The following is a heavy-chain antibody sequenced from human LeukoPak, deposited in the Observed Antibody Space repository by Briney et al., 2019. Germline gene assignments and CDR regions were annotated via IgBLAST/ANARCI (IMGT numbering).Heavy chain of an antibody. CDR3: AKDAPGGSYGAEYFQH. CDR2: ISWDGGST. Sequence: GGSLRLSCAASGFTFDVYTMHWDRQAPGKGLEWVSLISWDGGSTYCADSVKGRFTISRDNSKNSLYLQMNSLRTEDTALYYCAKDAPGGSYGAEYFQHWGQGTLVTVSS. D-gene: IGHD1-26*01. V-gene: IGHV3-43*01. J-gene: IGHJ1*01. CDR1: GFTFDVYT.